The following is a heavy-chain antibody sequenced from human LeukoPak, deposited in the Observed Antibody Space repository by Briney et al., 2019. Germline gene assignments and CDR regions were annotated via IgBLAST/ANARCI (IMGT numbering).Heavy chain of an antibody. CDR3: ARAWGYSQDMDV. Sequence: TLSLTCPVSGGSISGNYYWSWIRQPAGKGLEWIGRIYARGNTNYNPSLKSRVTISVDTSKNQFSLKLSSVTAADTAVYFCARAWGYSQDMDVRGKGTTVTISS. CDR1: GGSISGNYY. CDR2: IYARGNT. J-gene: IGHJ6*03. V-gene: IGHV4-61*02. D-gene: IGHD6-13*01.